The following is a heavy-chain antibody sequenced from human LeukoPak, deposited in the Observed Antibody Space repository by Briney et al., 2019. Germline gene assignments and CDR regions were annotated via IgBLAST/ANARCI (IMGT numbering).Heavy chain of an antibody. J-gene: IGHJ6*03. Sequence: SETLSPTCAVYGGSFSGYYWSWIRQPPGKGLEWIGEINHSGSTNYNPSLKSRVTISVDTSKNQFSLKLSSVTAADTAVYYCARRLYYYDSSGYPYYYYYYMDVWGKGTTVTISS. CDR3: ARRLYYYDSSGYPYYYYYYMDV. V-gene: IGHV4-34*01. CDR1: GGSFSGYY. CDR2: INHSGST. D-gene: IGHD3-22*01.